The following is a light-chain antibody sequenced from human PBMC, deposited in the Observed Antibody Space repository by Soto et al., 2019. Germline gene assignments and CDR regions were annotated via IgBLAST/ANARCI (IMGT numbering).Light chain of an antibody. Sequence: EIVLTHSPATLSLSPGERATLSCRAIQSFSSYLAWYQQKPGQAPRLLIYDASNRATGIPARFSGSGSGTDFTLTISSLEPEAFAVYYCQQRSNWHFTFGPGTKVDIK. J-gene: IGKJ3*01. CDR2: DAS. V-gene: IGKV3-11*01. CDR3: QQRSNWHFT. CDR1: QSFSSY.